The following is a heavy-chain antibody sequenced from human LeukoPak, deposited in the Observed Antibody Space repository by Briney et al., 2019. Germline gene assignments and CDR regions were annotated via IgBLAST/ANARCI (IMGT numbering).Heavy chain of an antibody. D-gene: IGHD3-9*01. Sequence: GASLKISCKGSGSSFTSYWIGWVRQMPGKGLEWMGIIYPGDSDTRYSPSFQGQVTISADKSISTAYLQWSSLKASDTAMYYCARAIRYFDWLGKGYFDLWGRGTLVTVSS. J-gene: IGHJ2*01. V-gene: IGHV5-51*01. CDR2: IYPGDSDT. CDR1: GSSFTSYW. CDR3: ARAIRYFDWLGKGYFDL.